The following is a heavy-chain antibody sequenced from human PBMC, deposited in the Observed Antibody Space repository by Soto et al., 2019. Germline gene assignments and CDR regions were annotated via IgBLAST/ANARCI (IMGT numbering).Heavy chain of an antibody. CDR3: AKEGTSRWSYYYYGMDV. Sequence: GGSLRLSCAASRFTFSSYAMSWARQAPGKGLEWVSSISNTGGSTYYADSVRGRFTMSRDNSKNTLYLQMNSLRAEDTAVYYCAKEGTSRWSYYYYGMDVWGQGTTVTVSS. D-gene: IGHD6-13*01. V-gene: IGHV3-23*01. CDR1: RFTFSSYA. J-gene: IGHJ6*02. CDR2: ISNTGGST.